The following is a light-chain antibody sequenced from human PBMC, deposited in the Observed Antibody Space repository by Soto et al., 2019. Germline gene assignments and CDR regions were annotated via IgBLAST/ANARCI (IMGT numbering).Light chain of an antibody. CDR1: SSDVGGYNY. J-gene: IGLJ2*01. CDR2: DVS. Sequence: QSALTQPRSVSGSPGQSVTISCTGTSSDVGGYNYVSWYQQHPGKAPKLMIYDVSKRPSGVPVRFSGSKSGNTASLTISGLQAEYEADYYCCSYAGSYTLEVFGGGTKLTVL. V-gene: IGLV2-11*01. CDR3: CSYAGSYTLEV.